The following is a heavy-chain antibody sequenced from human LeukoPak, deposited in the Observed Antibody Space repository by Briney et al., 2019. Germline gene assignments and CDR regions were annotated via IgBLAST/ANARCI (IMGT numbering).Heavy chain of an antibody. V-gene: IGHV3-73*01. D-gene: IGHD5-12*01. CDR2: IRGKANDYAT. Sequence: GGSLRLSCAASAFTFSDSTIHWVRQASGKGLEWVGRIRGKANDYATGYSASVKGRFTISRDDSKNTAYLQMDSLKTEDTAVYYCTRQEVGARFGYWGHGTLVTVSS. J-gene: IGHJ4*01. CDR1: AFTFSDST. CDR3: TRQEVGARFGY.